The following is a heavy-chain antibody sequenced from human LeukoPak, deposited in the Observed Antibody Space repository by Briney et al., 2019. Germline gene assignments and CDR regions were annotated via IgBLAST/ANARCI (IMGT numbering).Heavy chain of an antibody. CDR2: ISGSGGTT. CDR3: ATHRHSSSWYAEPDLVN. V-gene: IGHV3-23*01. Sequence: PGGSLRLSCAASGFTFSSYAMSWVRQAPGKGLEWVSAISGSGGTTYNAHSVKGPFTISRDNSKNTLYLQMNSLRAEDTAVYYSATHRHSSSWYAEPDLVNWGQGTLVTVSS. J-gene: IGHJ4*02. D-gene: IGHD6-13*01. CDR1: GFTFSSYA.